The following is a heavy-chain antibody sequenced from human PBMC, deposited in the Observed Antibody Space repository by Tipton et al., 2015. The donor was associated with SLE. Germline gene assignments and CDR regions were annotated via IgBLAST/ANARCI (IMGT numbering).Heavy chain of an antibody. CDR2: ISSSGSTK. D-gene: IGHD5-12*01. V-gene: IGHV3-11*01. CDR3: ARGASALDI. CDR1: GFTFSDYY. Sequence: SLRLSCAASGFTFSDYYMSWIRQAPGKGLEWLSYISSSGSTKFYADSVKGRFTISRDSAKNSLYLQMNTLRTEDTAVYFCARGASALDIWGQGTMVTVSS. J-gene: IGHJ3*02.